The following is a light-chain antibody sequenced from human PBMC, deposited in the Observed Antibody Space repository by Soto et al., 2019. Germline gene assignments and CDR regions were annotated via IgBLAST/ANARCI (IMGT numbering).Light chain of an antibody. V-gene: IGKV1-39*01. CDR2: AAS. CDR1: QSISSW. J-gene: IGKJ1*01. Sequence: DIQMTQSPSTLSASVGGRVTITCRASQSISSWLAWYQQKPGKAPKLLIFAASSLQSGVPSRFSGSRSGPDFTLTISSLQPEDFATYYRQQSYSSPPTFGQGTKVDIK. CDR3: QQSYSSPPT.